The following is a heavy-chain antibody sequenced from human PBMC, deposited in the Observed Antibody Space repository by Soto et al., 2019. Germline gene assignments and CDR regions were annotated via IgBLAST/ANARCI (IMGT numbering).Heavy chain of an antibody. CDR3: ARDLGYYGSGSFLFAFDI. D-gene: IGHD3-10*01. CDR1: GFTFSSYS. V-gene: IGHV3-21*01. CDR2: ISSSSSYI. Sequence: GGSLRLSCAASGFTFSSYSMNWVRQAPGKGLEWVSSISSSSSYIYYADSVKGRFTISRDNAKNSLYLQMNSLRAEDTAVYYCARDLGYYGSGSFLFAFDIWGQGTMVTVSS. J-gene: IGHJ3*02.